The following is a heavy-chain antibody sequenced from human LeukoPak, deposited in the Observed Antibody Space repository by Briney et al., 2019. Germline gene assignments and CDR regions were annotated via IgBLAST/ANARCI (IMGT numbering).Heavy chain of an antibody. CDR3: AREIDYDSSGYPVDY. J-gene: IGHJ4*02. CDR1: GFTFSDYY. CDR2: ISSSGSTI. V-gene: IGHV3-11*01. D-gene: IGHD3-22*01. Sequence: PGGSLRLTCAASGFTFSDYYMSWIRQAPGKGLEWVSYISSSGSTIYYADSVKGRFTISRDNAKNSLYLQMNSLRAEDTAVYYCAREIDYDSSGYPVDYWGQGTLVTVSS.